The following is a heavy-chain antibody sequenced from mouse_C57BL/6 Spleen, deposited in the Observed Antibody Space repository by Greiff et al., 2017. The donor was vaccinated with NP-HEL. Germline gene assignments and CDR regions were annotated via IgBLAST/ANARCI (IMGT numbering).Heavy chain of an antibody. CDR1: GFTFSDYY. V-gene: IGHV5-16*01. D-gene: IGHD1-1*01. J-gene: IGHJ1*03. Sequence: EVQRVESEGGLVQPGSSMKLSCTASGFTFSDYYMAWVRQVPEKGLEWVANINYDGSSTYYLDSLKSRFIISRDNAKNILYLQMSSLKSEDTATYYCARADYYGSSSWYFDVWGTGTTVTVSS. CDR3: ARADYYGSSSWYFDV. CDR2: INYDGSST.